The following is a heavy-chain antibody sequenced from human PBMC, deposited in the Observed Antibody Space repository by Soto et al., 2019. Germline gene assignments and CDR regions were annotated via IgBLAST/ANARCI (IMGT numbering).Heavy chain of an antibody. D-gene: IGHD6-13*01. CDR2: INPNSGGT. J-gene: IGHJ5*02. V-gene: IGHV1-2*02. Sequence: ASVKVSCKASGYTFTGYYMHWVRQAPGQGLEWMGWINPNSGGTNYAQKFQGRVTMTRDTSISTAYMELSRLRSDDTAVYYCATTGTSWYYSSAKWFDPWGQGTLVTVSS. CDR1: GYTFTGYY. CDR3: ATTGTSWYYSSAKWFDP.